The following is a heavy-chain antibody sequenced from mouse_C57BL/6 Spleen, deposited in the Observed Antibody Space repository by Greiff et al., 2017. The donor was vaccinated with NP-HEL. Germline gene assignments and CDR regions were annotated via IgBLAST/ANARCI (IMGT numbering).Heavy chain of an antibody. D-gene: IGHD3-2*01. CDR2: IYPGDGDT. Sequence: QVQLKESGPELVKPGASVKISCKASGYAFSSSWMNWVKQRPGKGLEWIGRIYPGDGDTNYNGKFKGKATLTADKSSSTAYMQLSSLTSEDSAVYFCADSWGSYFDYWGQGTTLTVSS. CDR3: ADSWGSYFDY. CDR1: GYAFSSSW. J-gene: IGHJ2*01. V-gene: IGHV1-82*01.